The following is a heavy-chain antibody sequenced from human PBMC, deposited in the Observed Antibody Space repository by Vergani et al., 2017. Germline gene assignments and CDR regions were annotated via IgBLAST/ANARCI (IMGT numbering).Heavy chain of an antibody. D-gene: IGHD6-19*01. CDR2: IYTSGST. V-gene: IGHV4-61*02. J-gene: IGHJ4*02. Sequence: QVQLQESGPGLVKPSQTLSLTCTVSGGSISSGSYYWSWIRQPAGKGLEWIGRIYTSGSTNYNPSLKSRVTISVDTSKNQFSLKLSSVTAADTAVYYCARATYSGGWYPHPGYFDYWGQGTLVTVSS. CDR1: GGSISSGSYY. CDR3: ARATYSGGWYPHPGYFDY.